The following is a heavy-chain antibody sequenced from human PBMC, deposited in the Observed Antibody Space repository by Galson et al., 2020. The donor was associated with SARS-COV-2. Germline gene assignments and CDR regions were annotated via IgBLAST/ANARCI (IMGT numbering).Heavy chain of an antibody. J-gene: IGHJ6*03. Sequence: ASVKVSCKASGGTFSSYAISWVRQAPGQGLEWMGGIIPIFGTANYAQKFQGRVTITTDESTSTAYMELSSLRSEDTAVYYCARDNGSSWYVVLDYYYMDVWGKGTTVTVSS. CDR3: ARDNGSSWYVVLDYYYMDV. CDR1: GGTFSSYA. D-gene: IGHD6-13*01. V-gene: IGHV1-69*05. CDR2: IIPIFGTA.